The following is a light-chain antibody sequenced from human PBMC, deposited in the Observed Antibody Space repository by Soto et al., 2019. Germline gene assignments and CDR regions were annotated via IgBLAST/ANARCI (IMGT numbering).Light chain of an antibody. Sequence: LTQPASVSGSPGQSITISCTGTSSDVGGYKYVSWYQQHPGKAPKLMIYEVSNRPSGVSNRFSGSKSGNTASLTISGLQAEDEADYYCNSFTSSSTYVFGTGTKVTVL. CDR3: NSFTSSSTYV. J-gene: IGLJ1*01. CDR1: SSDVGGYKY. V-gene: IGLV2-14*01. CDR2: EVS.